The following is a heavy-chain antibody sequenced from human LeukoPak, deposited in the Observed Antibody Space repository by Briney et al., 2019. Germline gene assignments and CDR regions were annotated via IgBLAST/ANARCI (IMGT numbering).Heavy chain of an antibody. CDR3: ARDERNRDSWFDP. Sequence: SETLSLTCTVSGGSISGYYWSWIRQPPGKGLEWIGYIYYSGSTNYNPSLKSRVTISVDTSKNQFSLKLSSVTAADTAVYYCARDERNRDSWFDPWGQGTLVTVSS. J-gene: IGHJ5*02. V-gene: IGHV4-59*01. CDR1: GGSISGYY. D-gene: IGHD1-1*01. CDR2: IYYSGST.